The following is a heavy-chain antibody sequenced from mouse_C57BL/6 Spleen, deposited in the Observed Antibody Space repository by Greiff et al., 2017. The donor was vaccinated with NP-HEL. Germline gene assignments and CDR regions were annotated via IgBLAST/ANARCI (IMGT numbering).Heavy chain of an antibody. CDR3: ARRTYYYGSSLPFAY. CDR2: ISTYYGDA. V-gene: IGHV1-67*01. D-gene: IGHD1-1*01. J-gene: IGHJ3*01. Sequence: VQLQQSGPELVRPGVSVKISCKGSGYTFTDYAMHWVKQSHAQSLEWIGVISTYYGDASSNQKFKDKATMTVDKSSSTAYMELASLTSEASAVYYYARRTYYYGSSLPFAYWGQGTLVTVSA. CDR1: GYTFTDYA.